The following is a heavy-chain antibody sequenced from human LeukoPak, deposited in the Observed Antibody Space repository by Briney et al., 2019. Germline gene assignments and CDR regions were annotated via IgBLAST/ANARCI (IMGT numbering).Heavy chain of an antibody. V-gene: IGHV3-74*01. J-gene: IGHJ4*02. CDR1: GFTFSSYW. CDR3: AREDYSGYDFYGY. CDR2: INSDGSSR. Sequence: GGSLRLSCAASGFTFSSYWMHWVRQAPGKGLVWVSLINSDGSSRNYADSVKGRFTISRDNAKNTLYLQMNSLRVEDTAVYYCAREDYSGYDFYGYWGQGSLVTVSS. D-gene: IGHD5-12*01.